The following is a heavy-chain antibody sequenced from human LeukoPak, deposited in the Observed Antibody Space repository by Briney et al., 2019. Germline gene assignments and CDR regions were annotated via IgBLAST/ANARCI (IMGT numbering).Heavy chain of an antibody. D-gene: IGHD4-17*01. V-gene: IGHV3-23*01. CDR3: AKAGTTGTKMLPDP. CDR2: ISGSGGNT. CDR1: GFTFSSYV. Sequence: GGSLRLSCAASGFTFSSYVMSWVRQAPGKGLEWVSAISGSGGNTYYADSVKGRFTISRDNSKNTLYLQMNNLRGEDTAVYYCAKAGTTGTKMLPDPWGQGTLVTVSS. J-gene: IGHJ5*02.